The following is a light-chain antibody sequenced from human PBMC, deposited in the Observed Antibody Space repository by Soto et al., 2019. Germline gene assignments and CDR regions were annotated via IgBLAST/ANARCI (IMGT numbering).Light chain of an antibody. CDR2: AAS. Sequence: DIQLTQSPSFLSASVGDRVTITCRASQGISSYLAWYQQKPGKAPNLLIYAASTLPTGIPSRFSRSGSGTKFTLTISSLQPEDFATYYCQQLNTYPPFTFGGGTKVEIK. J-gene: IGKJ4*01. CDR1: QGISSY. V-gene: IGKV1-9*01. CDR3: QQLNTYPPFT.